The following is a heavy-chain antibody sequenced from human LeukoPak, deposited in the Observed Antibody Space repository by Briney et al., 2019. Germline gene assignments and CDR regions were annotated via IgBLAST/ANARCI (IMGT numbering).Heavy chain of an antibody. J-gene: IGHJ4*02. V-gene: IGHV4-4*07. Sequence: SSETLSLTCTVSGCSISSHYWSWIRQPAGKELEWIGRIYTSGSTNYNPSLKSRVTMSVNTSKNQFSLKLSSVTAADTAVYCCARDAYGDPTTYYFDYWGQGTLVTVSS. D-gene: IGHD4-17*01. CDR1: GCSISSHY. CDR3: ARDAYGDPTTYYFDY. CDR2: IYTSGST.